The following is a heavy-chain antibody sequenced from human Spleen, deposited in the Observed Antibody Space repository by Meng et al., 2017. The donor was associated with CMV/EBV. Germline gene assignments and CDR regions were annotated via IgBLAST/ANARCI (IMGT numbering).Heavy chain of an antibody. D-gene: IGHD6-13*01. Sequence: SETLSLTCAVYGGSFSGYYWSWIRQPPGKGLEWIGEINHSGRTNYNPSLKSRVTISVDTSKNQFSLKLSSVTAAETAVYYCARAAVRIAAAGSYYYYGMDVWGQGTTVTVSS. V-gene: IGHV4-34*01. CDR3: ARAAVRIAAAGSYYYYGMDV. CDR1: GGSFSGYY. CDR2: INHSGRT. J-gene: IGHJ6*02.